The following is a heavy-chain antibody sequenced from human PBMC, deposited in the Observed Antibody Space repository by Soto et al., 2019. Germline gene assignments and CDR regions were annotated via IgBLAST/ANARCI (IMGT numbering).Heavy chain of an antibody. D-gene: IGHD6-19*01. V-gene: IGHV4-4*02. CDR1: GDSISNSRW. CDR3: AYSTGWYRHDV. Sequence: QVQLQESGPGLVKPSGTLSLTCAVSGDSISNSRWWTWVRQPPGKGLEWIGDIFHSGDTNYNPSLKCXVSISVDKSQNQFSLKVSSVTAADTAVYYCAYSTGWYRHDVWGQGTLVTVSS. J-gene: IGHJ3*01. CDR2: IFHSGDT.